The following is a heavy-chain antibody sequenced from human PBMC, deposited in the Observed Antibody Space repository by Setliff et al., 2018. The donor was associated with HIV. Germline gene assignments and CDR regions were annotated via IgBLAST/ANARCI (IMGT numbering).Heavy chain of an antibody. CDR2: IKEDGSEK. CDR3: ARVWDYCGGACFYFDY. J-gene: IGHJ4*02. V-gene: IGHV3-7*01. Sequence: SGGSLRLSCVTSGFMFSSYWMTWVRQAPGKGLEWVANIKEDGSEKYYSDSVKGRFTISRDNAKNSLYLQVNSLGPEDTAVYFCARVWDYCGGACFYFDYWGQGTPVTVSS. D-gene: IGHD2-21*02. CDR1: GFMFSSYW.